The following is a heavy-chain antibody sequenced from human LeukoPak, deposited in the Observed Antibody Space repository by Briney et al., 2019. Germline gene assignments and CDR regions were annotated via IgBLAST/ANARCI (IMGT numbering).Heavy chain of an antibody. Sequence: ASVKVSCKASGYIFSNFGISWVRQAPGQGLEWMGWISAYNGNANYAQKLQGRVTMTTDTSTSTAYMELRGLRSDDTALYYCARDHSSSGQLFDYWGHGTLVTVSS. CDR1: GYIFSNFG. V-gene: IGHV1-18*01. CDR2: ISAYNGNA. CDR3: ARDHSSSGQLFDY. D-gene: IGHD6-13*01. J-gene: IGHJ4*01.